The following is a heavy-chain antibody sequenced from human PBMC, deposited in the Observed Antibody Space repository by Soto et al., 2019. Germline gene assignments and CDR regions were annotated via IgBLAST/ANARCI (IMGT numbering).Heavy chain of an antibody. D-gene: IGHD3-22*01. J-gene: IGHJ4*02. V-gene: IGHV4-30-4*01. Sequence: QVQLQESGPGLVKPSQTLSLTCAVSGGSVNSGDDYWSWIRQPPGRGLEWIGCIYYSGGTYYNPSLRSRVIISSDTSKNEFSLKLSSVTAADTAVYYCARDIYDNSGDSEFYFDYWGQGTLVTVSS. CDR2: IYYSGGT. CDR3: ARDIYDNSGDSEFYFDY. CDR1: GGSVNSGDDY.